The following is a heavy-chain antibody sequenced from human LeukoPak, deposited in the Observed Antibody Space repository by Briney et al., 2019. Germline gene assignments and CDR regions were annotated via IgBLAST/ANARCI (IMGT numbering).Heavy chain of an antibody. D-gene: IGHD3-22*01. CDR3: ARDFYGSSGYIWMSWFDP. J-gene: IGHJ5*02. Sequence: ASVKVSCKASGYTFTSYGISWVRQAPGQGLEWMGWISAYNGNTNYAQKLQGRVTMTTDTSTSTAYMELRSLRSDDTAVYYCARDFYGSSGYIWMSWFDPWGQGTLVTVSS. V-gene: IGHV1-18*01. CDR2: ISAYNGNT. CDR1: GYTFTSYG.